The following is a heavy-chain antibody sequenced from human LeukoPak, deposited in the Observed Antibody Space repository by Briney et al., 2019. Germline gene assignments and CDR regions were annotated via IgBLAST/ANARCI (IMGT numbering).Heavy chain of an antibody. Sequence: GASVKVSCKASGGTFSSYAISWVRQAPGQGLEWMGGIIPIFGTANYARKFQGRVTITADESTSTAYMELSSLRSEDTAVYYCARHHGETYYDFWSGYSNWFDPWGQGTLVTVSS. D-gene: IGHD3-3*01. CDR1: GGTFSSYA. CDR3: ARHHGETYYDFWSGYSNWFDP. V-gene: IGHV1-69*13. CDR2: IIPIFGTA. J-gene: IGHJ5*02.